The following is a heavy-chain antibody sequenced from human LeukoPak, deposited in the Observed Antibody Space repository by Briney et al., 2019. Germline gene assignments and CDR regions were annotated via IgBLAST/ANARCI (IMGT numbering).Heavy chain of an antibody. CDR2: ISYDGHNK. CDR3: ARRAGAYSHPYDY. D-gene: IGHD4/OR15-4a*01. V-gene: IGHV3-30*14. J-gene: IGHJ4*02. CDR1: EFTFSNYA. Sequence: GGSLRLSCAASEFTFSNYAMHWVRQAPGKGLEWLAVISYDGHNKYYADSVKGRFTISRDNSKNTLYLQMNSLRAEDTAVYYCARRAGAYSHPYDYWGQGTLVTVSS.